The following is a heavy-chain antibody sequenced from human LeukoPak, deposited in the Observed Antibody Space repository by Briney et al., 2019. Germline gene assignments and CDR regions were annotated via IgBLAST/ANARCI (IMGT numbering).Heavy chain of an antibody. CDR1: GFSFSNYG. Sequence: RPGGSLRLSCATSGFSFSNYGMHWVRQAPGKGLEWVAVIWSNGINRYYADFVKGRFTFSRDNSKNTLSLQMSSLRVEDTAVYYCVKERGPFDGFDIWGQGTMVTVSS. V-gene: IGHV3-33*06. CDR3: VKERGPFDGFDI. CDR2: IWSNGINR. J-gene: IGHJ3*02.